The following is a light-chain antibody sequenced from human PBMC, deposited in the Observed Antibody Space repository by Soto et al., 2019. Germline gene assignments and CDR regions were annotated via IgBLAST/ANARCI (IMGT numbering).Light chain of an antibody. V-gene: IGLV2-23*01. CDR3: CSYAGSSTWV. Sequence: QSALTQPASASGSPGQSITISCTGTSSDVGSSNLVSWYQQHPGKAPKLMIYEGSKRPSGVSDRFSGSKTGNTASLTISGLQAEDEGDYYCCSYAGSSTWVFGGGTKVTVL. J-gene: IGLJ3*02. CDR2: EGS. CDR1: SSDVGSSNL.